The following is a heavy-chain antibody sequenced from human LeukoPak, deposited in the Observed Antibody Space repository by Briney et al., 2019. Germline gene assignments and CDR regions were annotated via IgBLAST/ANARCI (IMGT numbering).Heavy chain of an antibody. CDR2: INHNGNVN. J-gene: IGHJ6*02. D-gene: IGHD3-16*01. V-gene: IGHV3-7*03. CDR1: GFTFSSYG. Sequence: GGSLRLSCAASGFTFSSYGMHWVRQAPGKGLEWVASINHNGNVNYYVDSVKGRFTISRDNAKNSLYLQMSNLRAEDTAVYFCARGGGLDIWGQGATVTVSS. CDR3: ARGGGLDI.